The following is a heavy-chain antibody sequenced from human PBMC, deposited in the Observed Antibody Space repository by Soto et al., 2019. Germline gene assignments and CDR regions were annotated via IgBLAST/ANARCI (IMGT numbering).Heavy chain of an antibody. CDR3: AKVAGYGGNTGAFDI. J-gene: IGHJ3*02. CDR1: AFTFNSYA. CDR2: ISGSGGST. D-gene: IGHD4-17*01. V-gene: IGHV3-23*01. Sequence: EVQLLESGGGLVQPGGSLRLSCAASAFTFNSYAMSWVRQAPGKGLEWVSAISGSGGSTYYADSVKGRFTISRANSKNTLDLQMNSLRAEDTAVYFCAKVAGYGGNTGAFDIWGQGTMVTVSS.